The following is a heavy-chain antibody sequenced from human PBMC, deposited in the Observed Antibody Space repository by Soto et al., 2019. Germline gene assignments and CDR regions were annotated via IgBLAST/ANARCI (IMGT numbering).Heavy chain of an antibody. J-gene: IGHJ4*02. CDR1: GDTFSFYT. Sequence: QVRLVQSGAEVKKPGSSVKVSCKASGDTFSFYTINWVRQALGLGLEWMGRVNPIVSMSNYAQKFQGRVTITADKSTNTAYMQLSSLRSEDTAIYYCAASYGSGYRAFDYWGQGALVTVSS. V-gene: IGHV1-69*02. D-gene: IGHD3-10*01. CDR3: AASYGSGYRAFDY. CDR2: VNPIVSMS.